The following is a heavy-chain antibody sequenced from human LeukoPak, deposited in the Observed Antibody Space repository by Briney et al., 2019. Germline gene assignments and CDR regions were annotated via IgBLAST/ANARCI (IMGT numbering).Heavy chain of an antibody. D-gene: IGHD3-10*01. CDR2: IYYSGST. CDR1: GGSISSSSYY. Sequence: SETLSLTCTVSGGSISSSSYYWGWIRQPPGKGLEWIGNIYYSGSTYYNPSLKSRVTISVDTSKNQFSLKLSSVTAADTAVYYCARTSYYGSGSYYRYYYYYMDVWGKGTTVTVSS. J-gene: IGHJ6*03. CDR3: ARTSYYGSGSYYRYYYYYMDV. V-gene: IGHV4-39*01.